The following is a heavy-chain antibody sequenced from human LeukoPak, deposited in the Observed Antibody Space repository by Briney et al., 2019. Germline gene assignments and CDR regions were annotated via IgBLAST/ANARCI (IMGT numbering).Heavy chain of an antibody. J-gene: IGHJ5*02. V-gene: IGHV4-30-4*08. CDR2: SYYSGTT. Sequence: SQTLSLTCTVSGGSISSGDYYWSWIPQPPGRGLEGSGYSYYSGTTYYNPSLKSRVTISVDTSKNQFSLKLSSVTAADTAVYYCARGGFGRSSTSCLRGFDPWGQGTLVTVSS. CDR3: ARGGFGRSSTSCLRGFDP. D-gene: IGHD2-2*01. CDR1: GGSISSGDYY.